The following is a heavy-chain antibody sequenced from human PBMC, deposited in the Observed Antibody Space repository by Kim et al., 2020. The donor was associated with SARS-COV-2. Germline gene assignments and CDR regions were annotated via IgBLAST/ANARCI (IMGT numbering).Heavy chain of an antibody. CDR3: ARGRDGYKFNY. Sequence: THHNPSHKGRVTMSVDTSKNQFSLKLSSVTAADTAVYYCARGRDGYKFNYWGQGTLVTVSS. CDR2: T. D-gene: IGHD5-12*01. J-gene: IGHJ4*02. V-gene: IGHV4-59*09.